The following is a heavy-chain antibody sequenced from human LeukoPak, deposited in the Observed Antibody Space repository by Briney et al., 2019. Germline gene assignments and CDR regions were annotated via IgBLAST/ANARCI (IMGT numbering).Heavy chain of an antibody. Sequence: ASVKVSCKASGYTFTGYYMHWVRQAPGQGLERMGWINPNSGGTNYAQKFQGWVTMTRDTSISTAYMELSRLRSDDTAVYYCARDLSLEYSFDYWGQGTLVTVSS. V-gene: IGHV1-2*04. D-gene: IGHD1-1*01. CDR3: ARDLSLEYSFDY. CDR2: INPNSGGT. CDR1: GYTFTGYY. J-gene: IGHJ4*02.